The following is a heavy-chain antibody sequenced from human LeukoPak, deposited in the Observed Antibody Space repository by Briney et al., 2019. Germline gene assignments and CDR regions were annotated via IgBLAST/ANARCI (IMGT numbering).Heavy chain of an antibody. CDR3: AKDYAVGSIDY. J-gene: IGHJ4*02. Sequence: PGGTLRLSCAASGFSLRSSDMNWIRQAPGKGLEWVSAISGTVGGTTYYADSVRGRFTISRDNSKNTVFLQMNSLRAEDSAVYYCAKDYAVGSIDYWGQGTLVTVSS. D-gene: IGHD3-16*01. CDR2: ISGTVGGTT. CDR1: GFSLRSSD. V-gene: IGHV3-23*01.